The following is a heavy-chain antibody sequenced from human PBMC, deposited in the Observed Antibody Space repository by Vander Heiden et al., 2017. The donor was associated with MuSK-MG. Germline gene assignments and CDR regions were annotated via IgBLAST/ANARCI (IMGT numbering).Heavy chain of an antibody. CDR2: INAGNGNT. D-gene: IGHD6-19*01. V-gene: IGHV1-3*01. J-gene: IGHJ3*02. CDR3: ARDLYSSGWYLHDAFDI. Sequence: QVQLVQSGAEVKKPGASVKVSCKASGYTFTSYAMHWVRQAPGQRREWMGWINAGNGNTKYSQKFQGRVTITRDTSASTAYMELSSLRSEDTAVYYCARDLYSSGWYLHDAFDIWGQGTMVTVSS. CDR1: GYTFTSYA.